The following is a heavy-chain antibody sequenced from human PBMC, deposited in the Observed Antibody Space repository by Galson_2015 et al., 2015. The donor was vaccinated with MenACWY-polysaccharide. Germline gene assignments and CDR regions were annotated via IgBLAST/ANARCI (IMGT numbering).Heavy chain of an antibody. CDR3: AKANSGGICTSGWACWFDP. Sequence: SLRLSCAASGFTFTNYAMNWVRQAPGKGLEWVSSIGGSGTTYYADSVKGRFPISRDNSKNMVYLQINSLRAEDTAIYYCAKANSGGICTSGWACWFDPWGQGSLVIVSS. CDR2: IGGSGTT. J-gene: IGHJ5*02. D-gene: IGHD2-15*01. CDR1: GFTFTNYA. V-gene: IGHV3-23*01.